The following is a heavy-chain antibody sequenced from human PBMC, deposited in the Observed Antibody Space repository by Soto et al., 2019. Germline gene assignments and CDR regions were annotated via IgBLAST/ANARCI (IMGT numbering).Heavy chain of an antibody. V-gene: IGHV3-7*01. D-gene: IGHD3-22*01. J-gene: IGHJ6*02. CDR1: GFMFGTYW. CDR3: VRATLSWGHYYFRGLDV. CDR2: IKHDGNEK. Sequence: LRLSCAATGFMFGTYWMSWVRQAPGKGLEWVANIKHDGNEKYYADSVKGRFTVSRDNVKNFLHLQMSSLRGDDTGVYFCVRATLSWGHYYFRGLDVWGQGTTVTAP.